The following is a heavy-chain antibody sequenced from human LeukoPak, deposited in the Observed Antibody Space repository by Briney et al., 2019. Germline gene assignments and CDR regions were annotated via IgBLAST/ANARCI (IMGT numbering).Heavy chain of an antibody. Sequence: SETLSLTCTVSGGSISSNNYYWSWIRQPPGKGLEWIGYIYYSGSTNYNPSLKSRVTISVDTSKNQFSLKLSSVTAADTAVYYCARGVTEINWFDPWGQGTLVTVSS. J-gene: IGHJ5*02. D-gene: IGHD2-21*02. V-gene: IGHV4-61*01. CDR3: ARGVTEINWFDP. CDR2: IYYSGST. CDR1: GGSISSNNYY.